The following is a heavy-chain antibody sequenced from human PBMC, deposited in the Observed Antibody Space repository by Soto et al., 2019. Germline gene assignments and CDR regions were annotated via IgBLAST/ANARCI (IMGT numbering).Heavy chain of an antibody. V-gene: IGHV4-34*01. Sequence: KTSETLSLTCAVYGGSFSGYYWSWIRQPPGKGLEWIGEINHSGSTNYNPSLKSRVTISVDTSKNQFSLKLSSVTAADTAVYYCARLVAHYYGSGSHTSRWSWPDYWGQGTLVTVSS. CDR3: ARLVAHYYGSGSHTSRWSWPDY. J-gene: IGHJ4*02. D-gene: IGHD3-10*01. CDR1: GGSFSGYY. CDR2: INHSGST.